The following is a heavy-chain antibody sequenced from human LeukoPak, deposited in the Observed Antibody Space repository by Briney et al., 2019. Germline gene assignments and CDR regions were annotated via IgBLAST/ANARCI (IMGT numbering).Heavy chain of an antibody. CDR3: ARGYASAWCDH. CDR2: ISSRGDTI. V-gene: IGHV3-48*03. CDR1: GFTLSSYE. J-gene: IGHJ5*02. Sequence: GGSLRLSCAVSGFTLSSYEMNWVRQAPGKGLEWISYISSRGDTIYYADSVRGRFTLYRDNAKNSLYLQMNSLRVEDTAVYYCARGYASAWCDHWGQGALVTVSS. D-gene: IGHD6-19*01.